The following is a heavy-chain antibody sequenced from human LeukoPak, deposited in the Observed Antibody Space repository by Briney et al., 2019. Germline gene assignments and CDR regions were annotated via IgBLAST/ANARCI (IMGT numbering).Heavy chain of an antibody. CDR2: SRNKANSYST. Sequence: GGSLRLSCAASGFTFSNHYMDWVRQAPGKGLEWVGCSRNKANSYSTVYAASVKGRFTISRDDSNNSLYLQMDSLKTEDTAVYYCARGGRYSHDTSGDYWGQGTLVIVSS. J-gene: IGHJ4*02. D-gene: IGHD3-22*01. CDR1: GFTFSNHY. V-gene: IGHV3-72*01. CDR3: ARGGRYSHDTSGDY.